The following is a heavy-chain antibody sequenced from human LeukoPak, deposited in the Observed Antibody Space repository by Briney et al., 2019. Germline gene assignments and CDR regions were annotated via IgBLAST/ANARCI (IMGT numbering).Heavy chain of an antibody. V-gene: IGHV4-34*01. Sequence: SETLSLTCAVYGGSFSGYYWSWIRQPPGKGLEWIGEINHSGSTNYNLSLKSRVTISVDTSKNQFSLKLSSVTAADTAVYYCARGHTVFSYFDYWGQGTLVTVSS. CDR2: INHSGST. D-gene: IGHD4-17*01. CDR3: ARGHTVFSYFDY. CDR1: GGSFSGYY. J-gene: IGHJ4*02.